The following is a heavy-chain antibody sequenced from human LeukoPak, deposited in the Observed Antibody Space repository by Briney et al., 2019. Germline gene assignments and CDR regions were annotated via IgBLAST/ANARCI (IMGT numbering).Heavy chain of an antibody. J-gene: IGHJ5*02. CDR1: GFTFSSYA. Sequence: PGGSLRLSCAASGFTFSSYAMSWVRQAPGKWLEWVSAISGSGGSTYYADSVKGRFTISRDNSKNTLYLQMNSLRAEDTAVYYCAKLVGSGSYYRRNWFDPWGQGTLVTVSS. CDR2: ISGSGGST. D-gene: IGHD3-10*01. CDR3: AKLVGSGSYYRRNWFDP. V-gene: IGHV3-23*01.